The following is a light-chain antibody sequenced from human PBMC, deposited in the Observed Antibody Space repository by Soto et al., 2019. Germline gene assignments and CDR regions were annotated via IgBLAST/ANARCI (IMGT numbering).Light chain of an antibody. CDR2: DAA. V-gene: IGKV1-33*01. CDR3: QQYDNLPYT. CDR1: QDVSNY. Sequence: DIQMTQSPSSLSASVGDRVIITCQASQDVSNYLNWYQQKPGKAPKLLIYDAANLETGVPSRFSGSGSGTDFTFTISSLQPEDIATYFCQQYDNLPYTFGQGTTLEIK. J-gene: IGKJ2*01.